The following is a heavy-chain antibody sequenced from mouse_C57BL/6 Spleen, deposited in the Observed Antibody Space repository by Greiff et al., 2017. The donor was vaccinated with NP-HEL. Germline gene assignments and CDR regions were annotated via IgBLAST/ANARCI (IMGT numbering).Heavy chain of an antibody. CDR2: INYDGSST. Sequence: EVKLMESEGGLVQPGSSMKLSCTASGFTFSDYYMAWVRQVPEKGLEWVANINYDGSSTYYLDSLKSRFIISRDNAKNILYLQMSSLKSEDTATYYCARALYYGYDGAYAMDYWGQGTSVTVSS. V-gene: IGHV5-16*01. D-gene: IGHD2-2*01. CDR3: ARALYYGYDGAYAMDY. CDR1: GFTFSDYY. J-gene: IGHJ4*01.